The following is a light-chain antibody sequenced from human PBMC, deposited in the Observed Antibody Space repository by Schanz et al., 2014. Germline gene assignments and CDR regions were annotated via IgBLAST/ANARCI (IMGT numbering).Light chain of an antibody. J-gene: IGLJ3*02. V-gene: IGLV2-14*01. CDR2: EGT. Sequence: QSVLTQPASVSGSPGQSITISCTGTNSDVGGYNHVSWYQQSPGTAPKLMIYEGTKRPSGVSYRFSGSKSGNTASLTISGLQAEDEADYYCQSYDSSLSGWVFGGGTKLTVL. CDR1: NSDVGGYNH. CDR3: QSYDSSLSGWV.